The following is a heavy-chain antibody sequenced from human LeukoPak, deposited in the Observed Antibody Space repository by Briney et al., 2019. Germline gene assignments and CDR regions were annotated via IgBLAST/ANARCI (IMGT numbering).Heavy chain of an antibody. Sequence: GGSLRLSCAASGFTFDDYDMSWVRQAPGKGLEWVAGITWNGGGTGYVGSVKGRFTISRDKAKKSLYLQMNSLRAEDTAVYYCARGLQEWEQRRDYWGQGTLVTVSS. V-gene: IGHV3-20*04. CDR2: ITWNGGGT. CDR1: GFTFDDYD. D-gene: IGHD1-26*01. J-gene: IGHJ4*02. CDR3: ARGLQEWEQRRDY.